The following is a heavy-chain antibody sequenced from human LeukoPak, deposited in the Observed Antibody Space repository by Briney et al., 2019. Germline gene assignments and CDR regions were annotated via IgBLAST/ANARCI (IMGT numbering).Heavy chain of an antibody. CDR1: GGSSSGYY. CDR3: AREKERSYYDILTGYHHGWFDP. J-gene: IGHJ5*02. D-gene: IGHD3-9*01. Sequence: SETLSLTCAVYGGSSSGYYWSWIRQPPGKGLEWIGYIYYSGSTNYNPSLKSRVTISVDTSKNQFSLKLSSVTAAGTAVYYCAREKERSYYDILTGYHHGWFDPWGQGTLVTVSS. CDR2: IYYSGST. V-gene: IGHV4-59*01.